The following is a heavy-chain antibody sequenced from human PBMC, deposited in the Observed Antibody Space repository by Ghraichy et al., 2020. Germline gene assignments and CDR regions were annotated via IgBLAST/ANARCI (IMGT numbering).Heavy chain of an antibody. V-gene: IGHV4-59*01. J-gene: IGHJ5*02. CDR1: GGSISDIY. CDR2: IYYSGST. D-gene: IGHD6-6*01. CDR3: ARLMSSSSYTNWFDP. Sequence: SETLSLTCSVSGGSISDIYWSWIRQPPGKGLEWIGYIYYSGSTNYNPSLKSQVTISLDTSKNQFSLKLSSVTAADTAVYYCARLMSSSSYTNWFDPWGQGTLVTVSS.